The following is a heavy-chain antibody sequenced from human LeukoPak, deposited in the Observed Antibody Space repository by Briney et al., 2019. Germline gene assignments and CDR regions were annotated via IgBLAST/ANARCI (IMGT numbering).Heavy chain of an antibody. Sequence: GGSLRLSCAASGFTFSSYVMHWVRQAPGKGLEWVAFIRNDGSDKRYADSVKGRFSISRDDSKNMLYLQMNSLRDEDTAVYYCARSDNYDIWSNWGQGTLVTVSS. CDR2: IRNDGSDK. CDR1: GFTFSSYV. J-gene: IGHJ4*02. D-gene: IGHD3/OR15-3a*01. CDR3: ARSDNYDIWSN. V-gene: IGHV3-30*02.